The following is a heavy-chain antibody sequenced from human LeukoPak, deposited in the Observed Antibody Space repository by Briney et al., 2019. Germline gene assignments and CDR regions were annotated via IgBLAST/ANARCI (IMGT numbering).Heavy chain of an antibody. J-gene: IGHJ4*02. CDR1: GFSFSNFW. CDR2: ISPDGSET. V-gene: IGHV3-74*01. Sequence: PGGSLRLSCAASGFSFSNFWMHWGRQAPGEGLVRVSRISPDGSETTYADSVKGRFTISRDNAKNTLYLQLSSLRAEDTAVYYCARDMRGSFDYWGQGALVTVSS. CDR3: ARDMRGSFDY. D-gene: IGHD3-10*01.